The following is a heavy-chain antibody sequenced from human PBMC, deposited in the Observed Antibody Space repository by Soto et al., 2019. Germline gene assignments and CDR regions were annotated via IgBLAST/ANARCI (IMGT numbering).Heavy chain of an antibody. V-gene: IGHV3-21*01. J-gene: IGHJ3*02. CDR2: ISSSSSYI. CDR1: GFTFSSYS. D-gene: IGHD3-3*01. Sequence: EVQLVESGGGLVKPGGSLRLSCAASGFTFSSYSMNWVRQAPGKGLEWVSSISSSSSYIYYADSVKGRFTISRDNAKNSLYLQMNSLRAEDTAVYYCARDFSRITIFGVVWVSDAFDIWGQGTMVTVSS. CDR3: ARDFSRITIFGVVWVSDAFDI.